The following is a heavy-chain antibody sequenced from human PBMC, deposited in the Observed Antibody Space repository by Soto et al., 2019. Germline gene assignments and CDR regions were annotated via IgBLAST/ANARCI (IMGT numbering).Heavy chain of an antibody. V-gene: IGHV3-23*01. CDR3: AKDRTGAARHSDY. CDR2: SSTSIEAT. D-gene: IGHD6-6*01. CDR1: GFGVSNYA. Sequence: HGWSLRLSCAASGFGVSNYAMHWLRQAPGKGLEGVSSSSTSIEATYYAGSVKGRFTISRDDSKNTLYLQRNSLRAEDSAVYYCAKDRTGAARHSDYWGQGTQVTVYS. J-gene: IGHJ4*02.